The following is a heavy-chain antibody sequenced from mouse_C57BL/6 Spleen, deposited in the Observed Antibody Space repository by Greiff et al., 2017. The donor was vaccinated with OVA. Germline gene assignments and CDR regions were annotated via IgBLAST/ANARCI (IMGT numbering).Heavy chain of an antibody. V-gene: IGHV1-55*01. CDR1: GYTFTSYW. CDR3: ARTDYEGNG. J-gene: IGHJ2*01. D-gene: IGHD2-4*01. CDR2: IYPGSGST. Sequence: QVQLLQPGAELVKPGASLKLSCTASGYTFTSYWITWVKQKPGQGLEWIGDIYPGSGSTYYKEKFKSKATVTVDTSSSTDYMQLSSLTSEDSAVYYWARTDYEGNGWGKGTTLTVS.